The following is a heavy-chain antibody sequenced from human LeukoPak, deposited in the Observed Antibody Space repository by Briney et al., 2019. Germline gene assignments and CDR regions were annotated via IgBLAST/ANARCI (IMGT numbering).Heavy chain of an antibody. CDR1: GFTFSSYW. CDR2: IKQDGSEK. D-gene: IGHD6-19*01. V-gene: IGHV3-7*01. CDR3: ARDSSGWYFDFDY. Sequence: GGSLRLSCAASGFTFSSYWMSWVRQAPGEGLEWVANIKQDGSEKYYVDSVKGRFTISRDNGKNSLYLQMNSLRAEDTAVYYCARDSSGWYFDFDYWGQGILVTVSS. J-gene: IGHJ4*02.